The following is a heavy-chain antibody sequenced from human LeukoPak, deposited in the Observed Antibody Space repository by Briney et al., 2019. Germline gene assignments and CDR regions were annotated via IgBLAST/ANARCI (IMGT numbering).Heavy chain of an antibody. CDR1: GGSISSYY. CDR2: IYYSEST. V-gene: IGHV4-59*01. Sequence: SETLSLTCTVSGGSISSYYWSWIRQPPGKGLEWIGYIYYSESTNYNPSLKIRVTISVDTSKNQFSLKLSSVTAADTAVYYCARVAALGYCSSTSCYRNWYFDLWGRGTLVTVSS. J-gene: IGHJ2*01. CDR3: ARVAALGYCSSTSCYRNWYFDL. D-gene: IGHD2-2*02.